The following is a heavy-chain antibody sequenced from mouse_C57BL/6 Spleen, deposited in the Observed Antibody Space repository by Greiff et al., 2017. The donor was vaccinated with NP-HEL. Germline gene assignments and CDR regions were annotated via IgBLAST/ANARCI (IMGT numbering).Heavy chain of an antibody. CDR2: IYPGGGYT. CDR1: GYTFTNYW. V-gene: IGHV1-63*01. CDR3: ARDDGNHSWFAY. J-gene: IGHJ3*01. D-gene: IGHD2-1*01. Sequence: VKLVESGAELVRPGTSVKMSCKASGYTFTNYWIGWAKQRPGHGLEWIGDIYPGGGYTNYNEKFKGKATLTADKSSSTAYMQFSSLTSEDSAIYYCARDDGNHSWFAYWGQGTLVTVSA.